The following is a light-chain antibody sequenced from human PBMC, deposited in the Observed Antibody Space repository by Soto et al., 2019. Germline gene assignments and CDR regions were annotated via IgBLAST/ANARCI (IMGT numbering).Light chain of an antibody. CDR3: QQYGSSGYT. CDR1: QSVSRSF. Sequence: ESVLIQSPGTMSLSPGERDTLSCGASQSVSRSFLAWYQQKPGQAPRLLIYGASSRATGIPDRFSGSGSGTDFTLTISRLEPEDFAVYYCQQYGSSGYTFGQGTKLEIK. CDR2: GAS. V-gene: IGKV3-20*01. J-gene: IGKJ2*01.